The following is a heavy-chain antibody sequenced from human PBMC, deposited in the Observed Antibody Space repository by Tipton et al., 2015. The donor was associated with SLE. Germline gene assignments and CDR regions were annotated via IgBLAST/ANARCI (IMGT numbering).Heavy chain of an antibody. CDR2: ISYDGATS. CDR1: GFTFSTYA. J-gene: IGHJ4*02. CDR3: ARIGLTSQNFDY. Sequence: SLRLSCAASGFTFSTYAMGWVRQAPGRGLEWVSSISYDGATSVYADSVRGRFTLSRDNSRNTLYLQMNSLRGEDTAKYFCARIGLTSQNFDYWGRGTLVAVSS. V-gene: IGHV3-23*01.